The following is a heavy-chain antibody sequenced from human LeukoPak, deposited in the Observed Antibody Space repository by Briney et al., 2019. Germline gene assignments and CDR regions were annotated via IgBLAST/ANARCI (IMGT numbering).Heavy chain of an antibody. V-gene: IGHV3-23*01. CDR3: ACVRDYYGSDY. CDR2: ISGSGGST. J-gene: IGHJ4*02. CDR1: GFTFSSYA. Sequence: GGSLRLSCAASGFTFSSYAMTWVRQAPGKGLEWVSSISGSGGSTYYADSVKGRFTISRDKSKKTLYLQMNSLRAEDTAVYYCACVRDYYGSDYWGQGTLVTVSS. D-gene: IGHD3-10*01.